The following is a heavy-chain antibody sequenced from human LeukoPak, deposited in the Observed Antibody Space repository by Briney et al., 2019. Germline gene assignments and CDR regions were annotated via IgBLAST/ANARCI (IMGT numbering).Heavy chain of an antibody. CDR1: GFTFSSHA. D-gene: IGHD3-10*01. Sequence: GGSMTLSCPPSGFTFSSHAMSWVRPPPGNGLDWVSAISAGGSGTYYADSVKGRFTISRDNSKNTLYLQMNSLRADDTAVYYCAKVTTYYYGLGSYPDVWGQGTTVTVSS. J-gene: IGHJ6*02. CDR2: ISAGGSGT. V-gene: IGHV3-23*01. CDR3: AKVTTYYYGLGSYPDV.